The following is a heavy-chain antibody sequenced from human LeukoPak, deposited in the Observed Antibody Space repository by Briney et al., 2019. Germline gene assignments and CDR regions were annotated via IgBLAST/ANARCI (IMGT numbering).Heavy chain of an antibody. J-gene: IGHJ4*02. D-gene: IGHD4-23*01. CDR1: GGTFSSYA. CDR3: ARLFRNSLDGDY. V-gene: IGHV1-69*04. Sequence: GASVKVSCKASGGTFSSYAISWVRQAPGQGLEWMGRIIPILGIANYAQKFQGRVTITAAKSTSTASKELSILRSEDTAVYYCARLFRNSLDGDYWGQGTLVTVSS. CDR2: IIPILGIA.